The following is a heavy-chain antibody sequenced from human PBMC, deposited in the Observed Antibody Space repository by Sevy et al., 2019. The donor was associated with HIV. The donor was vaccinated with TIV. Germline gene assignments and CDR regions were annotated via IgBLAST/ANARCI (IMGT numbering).Heavy chain of an antibody. CDR3: SRAITVEGRGVGY. CDR1: GFTFSNYC. D-gene: IGHD5-12*01. V-gene: IGHV3-74*01. Sequence: GGSLRLSCAASGFTFSNYCMHWVRQAPGKGLVWVSRINPGGTSTDYADSVKGRFTISRDNAKNSLYLQMNSLRAEDTAVYYCSRAITVEGRGVGYWGQGTLVTVSS. CDR2: INPGGTST. J-gene: IGHJ4*02.